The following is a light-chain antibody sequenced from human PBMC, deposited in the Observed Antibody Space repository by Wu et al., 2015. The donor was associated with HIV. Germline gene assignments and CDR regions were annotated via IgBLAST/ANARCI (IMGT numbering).Light chain of an antibody. Sequence: SLSPGEDATLSCRASQSVSRFLAWYQHKPGQAPRVVIYDTSNRAAGIPARFSGSGSGTDFTLTISSLEPEDFAVYYCHQRTTWPRTFGQGTKVEVK. CDR3: HQRTTWPRT. J-gene: IGKJ1*01. CDR2: DTS. V-gene: IGKV3-11*01. CDR1: QSVSRF.